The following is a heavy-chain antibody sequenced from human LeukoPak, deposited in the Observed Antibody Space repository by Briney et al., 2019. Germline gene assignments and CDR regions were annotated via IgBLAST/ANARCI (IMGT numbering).Heavy chain of an antibody. J-gene: IGHJ6*02. Sequence: GGSLRLSCAASGFTFSNAWMSWVRQAPGKGLEWVSVIYSGGSTYYADSVKGRFTISRDNSKNTLYLQMNSLRAEDTAVYYCARAKYSYGNYYGMDVWGQGTTVTVSS. CDR2: IYSGGST. D-gene: IGHD5-18*01. CDR3: ARAKYSYGNYYGMDV. V-gene: IGHV3-53*01. CDR1: GFTFSNAW.